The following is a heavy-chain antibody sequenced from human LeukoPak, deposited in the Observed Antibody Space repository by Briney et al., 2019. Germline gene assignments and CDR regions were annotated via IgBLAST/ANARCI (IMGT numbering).Heavy chain of an antibody. V-gene: IGHV4-30-4*01. CDR2: MYYSGST. J-gene: IGHJ5*02. CDR3: ARPYYYDSRIDP. Sequence: SETLSLTCTVSGGSISSGDYYWSWIRQPPGRGLEWIAYMYYSGSTYYNPSLKSRVTMSADTSKNQLSLKLSSVAAADTAVYYCARPYYYDSRIDPWGQGILVTVSS. D-gene: IGHD3-22*01. CDR1: GGSISSGDYY.